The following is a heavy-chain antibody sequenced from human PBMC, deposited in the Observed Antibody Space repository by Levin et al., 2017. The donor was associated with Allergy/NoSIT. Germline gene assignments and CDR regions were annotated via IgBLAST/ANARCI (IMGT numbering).Heavy chain of an antibody. Sequence: GSLRLSCVASGFTFRNYWMYWVRQAPGKGLEWVANIKEDGSEKNYMDSVKGRFTISRDNAKNSLYLQMNSLRAEDTAVYYCGDMKSDYWGQGTLVTVSS. CDR1: GFTFRNYW. CDR3: GDMKSDY. CDR2: IKEDGSEK. D-gene: IGHD2-15*01. V-gene: IGHV3-7*01. J-gene: IGHJ4*02.